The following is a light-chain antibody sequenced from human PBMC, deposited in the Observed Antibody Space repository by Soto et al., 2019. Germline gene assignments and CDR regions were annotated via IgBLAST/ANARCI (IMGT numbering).Light chain of an antibody. CDR2: KVS. Sequence: DVVFTQSPLSLPVTLGQPASISCRSSQSLLYSDGNTYLNWFLQRPGQSPRRLCSKVSDRDSGVPNRFRGSGSGADFTLKISRVEADDVGICFRMNVTPGHCTFGQGTKLEIK. V-gene: IGKV2-30*01. CDR3: MNVTPGHCT. J-gene: IGKJ2*02. CDR1: QSLLYSDGNTY.